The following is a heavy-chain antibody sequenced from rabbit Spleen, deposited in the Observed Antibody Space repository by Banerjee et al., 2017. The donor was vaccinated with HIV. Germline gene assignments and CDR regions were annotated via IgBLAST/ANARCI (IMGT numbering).Heavy chain of an antibody. J-gene: IGHJ2*01. Sequence: QQQLVESGGGLVKPEGSLTLTCTASGFSLSSYWMSWVRQAPGKGLEWIGCIDSGSGDTDYASWPKGRFTISKASSTTVTLQMTSLTAADTATYFCARNYVNAFDPWGPGTLDTVS. V-gene: IGHV1S45*01. CDR2: IDSGSGDT. CDR3: ARNYVNAFDP. CDR1: GFSLSSYW. D-gene: IGHD1-1*01.